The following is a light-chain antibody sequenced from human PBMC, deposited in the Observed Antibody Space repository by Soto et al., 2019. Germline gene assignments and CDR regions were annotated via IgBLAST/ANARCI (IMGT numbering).Light chain of an antibody. CDR1: QSVSGSY. Sequence: EIWLTQSPGTLSLSPGERATLSCRASQSVSGSYLAWFQQRPGQAPRLLIYGASSRATGIPDRFSGSGSGTDFTVTIIRLEPEDFAVACFQQYGNAPQTFGQGTKVEVK. J-gene: IGKJ1*01. CDR3: QQYGNAPQT. CDR2: GAS. V-gene: IGKV3-20*01.